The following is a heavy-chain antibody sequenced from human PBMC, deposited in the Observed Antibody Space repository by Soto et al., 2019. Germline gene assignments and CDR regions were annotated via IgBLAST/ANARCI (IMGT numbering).Heavy chain of an antibody. Sequence: EVQLVESGGGLVQPGGSLRLSCAASGFTFSSYWMHWVRQAPGKGLVWVSRINSDGSGTSYADSVKGRFTISRDNAKNTLYMQMNSLRAEDTAVYYCARAAIVRVGAFDIWGQGTMVTVSS. D-gene: IGHD5-18*01. CDR3: ARAAIVRVGAFDI. CDR1: GFTFSSYW. J-gene: IGHJ3*02. V-gene: IGHV3-74*01. CDR2: INSDGSGT.